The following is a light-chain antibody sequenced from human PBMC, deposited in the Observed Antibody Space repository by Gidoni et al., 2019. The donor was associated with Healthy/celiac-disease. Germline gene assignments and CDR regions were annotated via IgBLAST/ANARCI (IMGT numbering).Light chain of an antibody. Sequence: IQMTQSPSSLSASVGDRVTITCRASQRISSYLNWYQQKPGKAPKLLIYAASSLQSGVPSRFSGSGSGTDFTLTISSLQPEDFATYYCQQSYSTPRLTFGGGTKVEIK. J-gene: IGKJ4*01. CDR1: QRISSY. CDR3: QQSYSTPRLT. CDR2: AAS. V-gene: IGKV1-39*01.